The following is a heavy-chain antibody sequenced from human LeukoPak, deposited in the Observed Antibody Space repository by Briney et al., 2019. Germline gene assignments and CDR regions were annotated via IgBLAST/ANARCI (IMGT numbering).Heavy chain of an antibody. J-gene: IGHJ4*02. V-gene: IGHV4-59*08. CDR2: IYYSGST. CDR3: ASTPRDGDLDY. CDR1: GGSINNYY. D-gene: IGHD4-17*01. Sequence: SETLSLTCTVSGGSINNYYWSWIRQPPGKGLEWIGYIYYSGSTNYNPSLKSRVTISVDTSKNQFSLKLSSVTAADTAVYYCASTPRDGDLDYWGQGTLVTVSS.